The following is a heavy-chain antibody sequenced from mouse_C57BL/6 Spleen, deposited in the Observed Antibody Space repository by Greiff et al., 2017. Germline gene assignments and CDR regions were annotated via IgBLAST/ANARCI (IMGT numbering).Heavy chain of an antibody. CDR1: GYTFTDYN. D-gene: IGHD2-5*01. V-gene: IGHV1-22*01. Sequence: VQLQQSGPELVKPGASVKMSCKASGYTFTDYNMHWVKQSHGKSLEWIGYINPNNGGTSYNQKFKGKATLTVNKSSSTAYMELRSLTSEDSAVYYCAAYYSNYESTLDAMDYWGQGTSVTVAS. CDR2: INPNNGGT. CDR3: AAYYSNYESTLDAMDY. J-gene: IGHJ4*01.